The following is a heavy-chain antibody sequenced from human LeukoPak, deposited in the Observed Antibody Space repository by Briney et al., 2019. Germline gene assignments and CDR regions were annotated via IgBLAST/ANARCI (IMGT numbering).Heavy chain of an antibody. V-gene: IGHV4-4*09. CDR2: IYTSGST. Sequence: EPSETLSLTCTVSGGSISSYYWSWIRQPPGKGLEWIGYIYTSGSTNYNPSLKSRVTISVDTSKNQFSLKLSSVTAADTAVYYCARGSRQLVMLDYYYYMDVWGKGTTVTVSS. CDR1: GGSISSYY. D-gene: IGHD6-13*01. J-gene: IGHJ6*03. CDR3: ARGSRQLVMLDYYYYMDV.